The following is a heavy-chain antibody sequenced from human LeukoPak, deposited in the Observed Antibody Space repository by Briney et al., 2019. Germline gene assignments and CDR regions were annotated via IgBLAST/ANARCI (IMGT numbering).Heavy chain of an antibody. CDR1: GYSFTSYW. Sequence: GESLKISCKGSGYSFTSYWIGWVRQVPGKGLEWMGIIYPGDSDTRYSPSFQGQVPVSADKSISTAYLQWSSLKASDTAMYYCARLGGADIVVVPAASPYYFDYWGQGTLVTVSS. CDR2: IYPGDSDT. V-gene: IGHV5-51*01. J-gene: IGHJ4*02. CDR3: ARLGGADIVVVPAASPYYFDY. D-gene: IGHD2-2*01.